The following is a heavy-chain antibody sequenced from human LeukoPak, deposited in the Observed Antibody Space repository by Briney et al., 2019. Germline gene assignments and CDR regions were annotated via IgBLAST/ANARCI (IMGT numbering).Heavy chain of an antibody. D-gene: IGHD3-9*01. CDR1: GYTFTSYD. Sequence: ASVKVSCKASGYTFTSYDINWVRQATGQGLEWMGWKNPNSGNTGYAQKFQGRVTMTRNTSISTAYMELSSLRSEDTAVYYCARGAGPLAYYDILTGYGGFDYWGQGTLVTVSS. CDR2: KNPNSGNT. CDR3: ARGAGPLAYYDILTGYGGFDY. V-gene: IGHV1-8*01. J-gene: IGHJ4*02.